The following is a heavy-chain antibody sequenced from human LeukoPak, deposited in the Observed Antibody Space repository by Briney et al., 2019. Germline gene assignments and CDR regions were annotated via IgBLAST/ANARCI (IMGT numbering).Heavy chain of an antibody. Sequence: KTGGSLRLSCAASGFSFSSYWMSWVRQAPGKGLEWVSSISSSSSYIYYADSVKGRFTISRDNAKNSLYLQMNSLRAEDTAVYYCARSPQGVAAAGNLGMDYWGQGTLVTVSS. J-gene: IGHJ4*02. CDR2: ISSSSSYI. D-gene: IGHD6-13*01. CDR3: ARSPQGVAAAGNLGMDY. CDR1: GFSFSSYW. V-gene: IGHV3-21*01.